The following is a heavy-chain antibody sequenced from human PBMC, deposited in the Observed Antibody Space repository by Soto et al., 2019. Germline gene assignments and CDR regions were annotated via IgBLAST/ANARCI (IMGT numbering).Heavy chain of an antibody. J-gene: IGHJ5*02. Sequence: QITLKESGPALVRPTQALTLTCTFSGFSLTTSGVGVAWIRQPPGKALECLALVYWDGDERFNTSLRNRLTLTKDNSKNRVVLTMTNMDPVDTGTYYCAHRGGCSAASCFSNYFDAWGQGALFTVSS. CDR2: VYWDGDE. CDR1: GFSLTTSGVG. D-gene: IGHD2-15*01. CDR3: AHRGGCSAASCFSNYFDA. V-gene: IGHV2-5*02.